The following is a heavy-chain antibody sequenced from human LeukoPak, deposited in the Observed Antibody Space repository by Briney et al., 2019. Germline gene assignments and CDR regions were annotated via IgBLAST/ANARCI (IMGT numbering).Heavy chain of an antibody. J-gene: IGHJ4*02. Sequence: GGSLRLSCAASGFTFSSYSMNWVRQAPGKGLEWVSSISSSSSYIYYADSVKGRFTISRDNAKNSLYLQMNSLRAEDTAVYYCARLKIDGTHFDFWGQGTLVTVSS. CDR2: ISSSSSYI. CDR1: GFTFSSYS. D-gene: IGHD3-9*01. CDR3: ARLKIDGTHFDF. V-gene: IGHV3-21*04.